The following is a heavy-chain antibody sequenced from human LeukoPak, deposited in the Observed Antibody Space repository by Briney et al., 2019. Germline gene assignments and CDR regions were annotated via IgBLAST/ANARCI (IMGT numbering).Heavy chain of an antibody. V-gene: IGHV3-23*01. J-gene: IGHJ4*02. CDR2: ISGSGGST. Sequence: GGSLRLSCAASGFSFSTYAMSWVRQAPGKGLEWVSAISGSGGSTYYADSVKGRYTISRDNSKNTLYLQMNSLRAEDTAVYYCAKTEGMVRSWDYWGQGTLVTVSS. D-gene: IGHD3-10*01. CDR1: GFSFSTYA. CDR3: AKTEGMVRSWDY.